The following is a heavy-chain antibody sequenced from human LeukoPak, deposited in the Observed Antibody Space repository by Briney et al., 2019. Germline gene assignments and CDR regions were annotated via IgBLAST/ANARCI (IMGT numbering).Heavy chain of an antibody. CDR1: GGSISSGSYY. CDR3: ARARTVLIDDAFDI. V-gene: IGHV4-61*02. J-gene: IGHJ3*02. Sequence: PSETLSLTCTVSGGSISSGSYYWNWIRQPAGKGLEWIGRIYTSGSTNYNPSLKSRITISVDTSKNQFSLKLSSVTAADTAVYYCARARTVLIDDAFDIWGRGTMVTVSS. CDR2: IYTSGST. D-gene: IGHD2-8*01.